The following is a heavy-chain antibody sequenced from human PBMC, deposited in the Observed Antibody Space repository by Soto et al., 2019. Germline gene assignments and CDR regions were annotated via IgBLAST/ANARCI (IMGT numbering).Heavy chain of an antibody. V-gene: IGHV1-69*02. CDR1: GGTFRRYT. D-gene: IGHD6-19*01. Sequence: QVQLVQSGAEVQKPGSSVNVSCKASGGTFRRYTISWVRQAPGQGLEWMGRIIPILGIANYAQKIQGRVTMTADKSTSTAYMELSSLRSEDTAVYYCAIIAVADIYGMDVWGQGTTVTVSS. CDR3: AIIAVADIYGMDV. CDR2: IIPILGIA. J-gene: IGHJ6*02.